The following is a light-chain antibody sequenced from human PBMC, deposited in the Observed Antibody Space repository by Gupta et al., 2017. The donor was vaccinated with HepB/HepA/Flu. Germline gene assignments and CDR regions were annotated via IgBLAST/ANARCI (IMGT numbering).Light chain of an antibody. CDR1: SSNIGAGYD. CDR3: QSYDSSLSGVV. V-gene: IGLV1-40*01. Sequence: QSVLTQPPSVSGAPGQRVTISCPGNSSNIGAGYDVHWYQQLPGTAPKLLIYGNSNRPSGVPDRFSGSKSGTSASLAITGLQAEDEADYYCQSYDSSLSGVVFGGGTKLTVL. J-gene: IGLJ2*01. CDR2: GNS.